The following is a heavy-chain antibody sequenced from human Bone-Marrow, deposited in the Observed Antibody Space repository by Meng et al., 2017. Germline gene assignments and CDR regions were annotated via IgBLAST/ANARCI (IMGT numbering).Heavy chain of an antibody. V-gene: IGHV3-7*01. CDR1: GFTFSSNW. J-gene: IGHJ4*02. CDR3: ARGVGVVVVAAGFDY. Sequence: ESLKISCAASGFTFSSNWMSWVRQAPGKGLEWVANIKQDGSEKYYVDSVKGRFTISRDNAKNSLYLQMNSLRAEDTAVYYCARGVGVVVVAAGFDYWGQGTLVTVSS. CDR2: IKQDGSEK. D-gene: IGHD2-15*01.